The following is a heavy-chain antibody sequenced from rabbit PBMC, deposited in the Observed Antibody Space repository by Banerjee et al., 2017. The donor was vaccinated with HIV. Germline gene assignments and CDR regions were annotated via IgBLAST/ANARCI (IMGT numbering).Heavy chain of an antibody. Sequence: QSLEESGGDLVKPGASLTLTCTASGFSLSSGYDMCWVRQAPGKGLEWIGCIYTGSGHTYYASWAKGRFTISKTSSTTVTLQMTSLTAADTATYFCARDSYYSYGYVGDAYFSLWGPGTLVTVS. D-gene: IGHD6-1*01. CDR2: IYTGSGHT. J-gene: IGHJ4*01. CDR3: ARDSYYSYGYVGDAYFSL. CDR1: GFSLSSGYD. V-gene: IGHV1S40*01.